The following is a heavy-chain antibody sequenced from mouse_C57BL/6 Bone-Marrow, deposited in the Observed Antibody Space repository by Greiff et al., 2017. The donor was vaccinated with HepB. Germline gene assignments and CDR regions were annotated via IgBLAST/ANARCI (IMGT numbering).Heavy chain of an antibody. CDR1: GFTFSDYY. J-gene: IGHJ2*01. D-gene: IGHD1-1*01. Sequence: DVQLQESEGGLVQPGSSMKLSCTASGFTFSDYYMAWVRQVPEKGLEWVANINYDGSSTYYLDSLKSRFIISRDNAKNILYLQMSSLKSEDTATYYCARGGGTTVVGYYFDYWGQGTTLTVSS. CDR3: ARGGGTTVVGYYFDY. CDR2: INYDGSST. V-gene: IGHV5-16*01.